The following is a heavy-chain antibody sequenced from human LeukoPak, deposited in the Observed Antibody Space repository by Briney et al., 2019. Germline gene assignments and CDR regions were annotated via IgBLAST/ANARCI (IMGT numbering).Heavy chain of an antibody. CDR3: AKVPAGTFPVHNWFDP. V-gene: IGHV3-23*01. D-gene: IGHD1-7*01. J-gene: IGHJ5*02. CDR1: GFTFSAYS. Sequence: GGSLRLSCAASGFTFSAYSMNWVRQAPGKGLEWVSAISGSGGSTYYADSVKGRFTISRDNSKNTLYLQMNSLRAEDTAVYYCAKVPAGTFPVHNWFDPWGQGTLVTVSS. CDR2: ISGSGGST.